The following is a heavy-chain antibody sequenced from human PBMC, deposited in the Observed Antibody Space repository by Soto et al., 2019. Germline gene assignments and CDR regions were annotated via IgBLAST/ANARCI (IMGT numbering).Heavy chain of an antibody. D-gene: IGHD1-7*01. J-gene: IGHJ5*02. CDR2: INHSGST. Sequence: PSEMLSLARAVGGECISRYYWSWNHQPPGKGLEWIGEINHSGSTNYNPSLKSRVTISVDTSKNQFSLKLSSVTAADTAVYYCASRRELRPWGQGTLVTVSS. CDR1: GECISRYY. CDR3: ASRRELRP. V-gene: IGHV4-34*01.